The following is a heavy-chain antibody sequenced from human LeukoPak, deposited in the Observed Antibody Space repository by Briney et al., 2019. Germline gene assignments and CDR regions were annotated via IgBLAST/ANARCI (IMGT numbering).Heavy chain of an antibody. J-gene: IGHJ6*02. V-gene: IGHV5-51*01. D-gene: IGHD2-15*01. Sequence: GESLKISCKGYGYKFSDYWISWVRQMLGKGLEWMGIIYPDDPDTKYSPSFQGQVTISVDKSLNTAYLQWSSLEASDTAMYFCARHGLEGCRGGRCYTSFYYYGMDVWGQGTTVTVSS. CDR3: ARHGLEGCRGGRCYTSFYYYGMDV. CDR2: IYPDDPDT. CDR1: GYKFSDYW.